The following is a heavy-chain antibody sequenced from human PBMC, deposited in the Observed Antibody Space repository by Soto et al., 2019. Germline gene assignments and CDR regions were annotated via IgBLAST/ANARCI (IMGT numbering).Heavy chain of an antibody. D-gene: IGHD1-26*01. CDR2: LLYRGTA. V-gene: IGHV4-59*01. Sequence: PSETLSLTCSVSDSSMSPYYWTWFRQAPGKGLEWIGHLLYRGTATYNPALKGRVTISLDTSKKQVSLKLSSVIAADTAVYYCAREKDLILGGYAFGYWGPGTLVTVSS. CDR1: DSSMSPYY. J-gene: IGHJ4*02. CDR3: AREKDLILGGYAFGY.